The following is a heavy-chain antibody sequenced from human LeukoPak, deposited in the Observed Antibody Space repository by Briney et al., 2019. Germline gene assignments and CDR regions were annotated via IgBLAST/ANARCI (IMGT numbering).Heavy chain of an antibody. D-gene: IGHD1-1*01. J-gene: IGHJ6*02. Sequence: PSETLSLTCAVSGGSISSSNWWSWVRQPPGKGLEWIGEIYHSGSTNYNPSLKSRVTISVDKSKNQFSLKLSSVTAADTAVYYCATQLERLIFYYGMDVWGQGTTVTVSS. CDR3: ATQLERLIFYYGMDV. V-gene: IGHV4-4*02. CDR2: IYHSGST. CDR1: GGSISSSNW.